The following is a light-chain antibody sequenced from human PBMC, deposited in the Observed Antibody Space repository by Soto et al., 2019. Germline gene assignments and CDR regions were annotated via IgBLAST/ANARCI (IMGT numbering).Light chain of an antibody. V-gene: IGLV2-23*02. CDR3: SSYAGPNTHVV. J-gene: IGLJ2*01. CDR1: SSDVGGYNF. Sequence: QSVLAQPASVSGSPGQSITISCTGTSSDVGGYNFVSWYQQYPGKAPKLIIYEVTKRPSGISDRFSGSKSGDTASLTISGLQPEDEADYHGSSYAGPNTHVVFGGGTKVTVL. CDR2: EVT.